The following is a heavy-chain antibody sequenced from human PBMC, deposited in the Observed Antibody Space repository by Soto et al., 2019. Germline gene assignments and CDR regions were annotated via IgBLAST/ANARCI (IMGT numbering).Heavy chain of an antibody. CDR1: GFTFSSYS. CDR3: ARDNDPRYYGMDV. Sequence: GGSLRLSCAASGFTFSSYSMNWVRQAPGKGLEWVSSISSSSSYIYYADSVKGRFTISRDNAKNSLYLQMNSLRAEDTAVYYCARDNDPRYYGMDVWGQGTTVTVSS. V-gene: IGHV3-21*01. D-gene: IGHD2-8*01. CDR2: ISSSSSYI. J-gene: IGHJ6*02.